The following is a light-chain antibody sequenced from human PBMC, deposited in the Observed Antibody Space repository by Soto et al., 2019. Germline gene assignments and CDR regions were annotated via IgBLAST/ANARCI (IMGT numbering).Light chain of an antibody. CDR3: QQYASSLT. Sequence: EIVLTQSTGSLSLSLGERATLSCRASQSVDSAFFAWYQQKPGQPPRLLMYGASRRATGIPDRFSGSGSGAVFTLTISRLEPEDFAVYYCQQYASSLTFGQETKVEI. CDR1: QSVDSAF. CDR2: GAS. J-gene: IGKJ1*01. V-gene: IGKV3-20*01.